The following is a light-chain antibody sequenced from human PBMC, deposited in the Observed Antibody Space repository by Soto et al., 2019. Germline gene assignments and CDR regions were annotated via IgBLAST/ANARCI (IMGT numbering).Light chain of an antibody. CDR3: QQRYNWPPIT. Sequence: IQMTQAPSTLSASVGDRVTITCRASQSISSCLAWYQQKPGKAPKLLIYDASKRDSGVPARFSGSGSGTDFTLTISSLEPEDFAVYYCQQRYNWPPITFGQGTRLEIK. CDR2: DAS. CDR1: QSISSC. J-gene: IGKJ5*01. V-gene: IGKV1-5*01.